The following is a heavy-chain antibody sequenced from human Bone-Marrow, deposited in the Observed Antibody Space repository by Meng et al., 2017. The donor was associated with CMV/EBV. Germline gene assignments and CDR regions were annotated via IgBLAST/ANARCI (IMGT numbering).Heavy chain of an antibody. J-gene: IGHJ6*02. D-gene: IGHD6-13*01. Sequence: ASVKVSCKASGYTFTSYGISWVRQAPGQGLEWMGWISAYNGNTNYAQKLQGRVTITRNTSISTAYMELSSLRSEDTAVYYCARGDPGWGSSSWFYYYYGMDVWGQGTTVTVSS. CDR1: GYTFTSYG. CDR2: ISAYNGNT. V-gene: IGHV1-18*01. CDR3: ARGDPGWGSSSWFYYYYGMDV.